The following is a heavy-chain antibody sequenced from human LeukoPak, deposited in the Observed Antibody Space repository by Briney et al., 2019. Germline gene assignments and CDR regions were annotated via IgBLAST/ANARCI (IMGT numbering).Heavy chain of an antibody. CDR3: ARQRIQLWLRASYFDY. CDR1: GGSISSYY. D-gene: IGHD5-18*01. CDR2: INHSGST. J-gene: IGHJ4*02. Sequence: SETLSLTCTVSGGSISSYYWSWIRQPPGKGLEWIGEINHSGSTNYNPSLKSRVTISVDTSKNQFSLKLSSVTAADTAVYYCARQRIQLWLRASYFDYWGQGTLVTVSS. V-gene: IGHV4-34*01.